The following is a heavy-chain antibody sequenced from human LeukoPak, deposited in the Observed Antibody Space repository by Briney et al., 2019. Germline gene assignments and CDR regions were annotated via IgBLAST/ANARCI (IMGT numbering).Heavy chain of an antibody. J-gene: IGHJ4*02. D-gene: IGHD6-19*01. CDR2: INPSGGST. CDR1: GYTFTSYY. CDR3: ARDGSSLYTDHSSGWYVN. Sequence: ASVKVSCKASGYTFTSYYMHWVRQAPGQGLEWMGIINPSGGSTSYAQKFQGRVTMTRDTSTSTVYMELSSLRSEDTAVHYCARDGSSLYTDHSSGWYVNWGQGTLVTVSS. V-gene: IGHV1-46*01.